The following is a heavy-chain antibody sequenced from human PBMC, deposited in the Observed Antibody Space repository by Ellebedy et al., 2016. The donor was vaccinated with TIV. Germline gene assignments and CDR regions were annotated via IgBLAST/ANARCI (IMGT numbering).Heavy chain of an antibody. CDR1: GGSFSDYY. Sequence: SETLSLTCAVYGGSFSDYYWSWIRQHPGKGLEWIGSIYHSGSTYYNPSLKSRVTISVDTSKNQFSLKLSSVTAADTAVYYCARGGRLLPSGYWGQGSLVTVSS. J-gene: IGHJ4*02. CDR3: ARGGRLLPSGY. V-gene: IGHV4-34*01. CDR2: IYHSGST. D-gene: IGHD1-26*01.